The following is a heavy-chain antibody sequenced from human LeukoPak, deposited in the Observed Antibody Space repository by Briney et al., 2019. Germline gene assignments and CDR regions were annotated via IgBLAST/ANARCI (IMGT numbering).Heavy chain of an antibody. CDR1: GGSISSYY. CDR3: ARLYSSSWYDLDY. CDR2: IYYSGST. Sequence: SETLSLTCTVSGGSISSYYWSWIRQPPGKGLEWIGYIYYSGSTNYNPSLKSRATISVDTSKNQFSLKLSSVTAADTAVYYCARLYSSSWYDLDYWGQGTLVTVSS. D-gene: IGHD6-13*01. V-gene: IGHV4-59*01. J-gene: IGHJ4*02.